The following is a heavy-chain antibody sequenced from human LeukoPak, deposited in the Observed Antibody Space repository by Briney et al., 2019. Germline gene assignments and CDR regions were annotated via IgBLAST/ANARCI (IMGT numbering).Heavy chain of an antibody. J-gene: IGHJ4*02. D-gene: IGHD3-22*01. Sequence: PGGSLRLSCAASGFTFSDYYMSWIRQAPGKGLEWVSYISSSGSTIYYADSVKGRFTIARDNAKNSLYLQMNSLRAEDTAVYYCAREDSPGVIPFDYWGQGTLVTVSS. CDR3: AREDSPGVIPFDY. V-gene: IGHV3-11*04. CDR1: GFTFSDYY. CDR2: ISSSGSTI.